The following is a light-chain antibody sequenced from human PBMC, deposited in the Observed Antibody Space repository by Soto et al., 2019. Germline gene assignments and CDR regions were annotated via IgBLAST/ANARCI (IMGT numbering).Light chain of an antibody. J-gene: IGKJ4*01. CDR1: QSISSY. Sequence: DIQMTQSPSSLSASVGDRVTITCRAGQSISSYLNWYQQKPGKAPKLLIFAASSLQSGVTSRFSGSGSGTEFTLTFSSLQPDDFATYYCQQYNSYSPITFGGGSKLDIK. CDR3: QQYNSYSPIT. CDR2: AAS. V-gene: IGKV1-39*01.